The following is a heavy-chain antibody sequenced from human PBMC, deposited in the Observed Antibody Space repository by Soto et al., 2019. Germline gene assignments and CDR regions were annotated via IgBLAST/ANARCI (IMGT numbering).Heavy chain of an antibody. CDR1: GFNFKKFA. Sequence: GGSLRLSCVASGFNFKKFAMAWVRQAAGEGLEWVSGISCCGGSASYADSVKGRFSIARDDSKNTVSLQLNSLRVEDKAQYYCAKAEGQQWLIPHLDNWGQGT. CDR3: AKAEGQQWLIPHLDN. D-gene: IGHD6-19*01. CDR2: ISCCGGSA. V-gene: IGHV3-23*01. J-gene: IGHJ4*02.